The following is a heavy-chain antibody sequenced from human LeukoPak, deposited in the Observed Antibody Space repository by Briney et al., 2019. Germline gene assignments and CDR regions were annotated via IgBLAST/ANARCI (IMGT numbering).Heavy chain of an antibody. CDR2: IYSSGST. D-gene: IGHD1-26*01. CDR1: GYSISSGYY. V-gene: IGHV4-38-2*02. CDR3: AKSGGYGLIDY. Sequence: PSETLSLTCSVSGYSISSGYYWGWIRQPPGKGLEWIGSIYSSGSTYYNASLQSRVTISIETSKNQISLRLNSVTAADTAIYYCAKSGGYGLIDYWGQGTLVTVSS. J-gene: IGHJ4*02.